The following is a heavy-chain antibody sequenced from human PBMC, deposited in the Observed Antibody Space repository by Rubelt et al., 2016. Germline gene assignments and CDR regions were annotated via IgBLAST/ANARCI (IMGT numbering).Heavy chain of an antibody. V-gene: IGHV1-18*01. D-gene: IGHD5-24*01. CDR3: ARRDGYNWDDAFDI. J-gene: IGHJ3*02. CDR1: GYTFTSYG. CDR2: ISASNGNT. Sequence: QVQLVQSGAEVKKPGASVKVSCKASGYTFTSYGISWVRQAPGQGLEWMGWISASNGNTNYAQKLQGRVSRTTDTARSTAYMELRSRGCDDTAVYDCARRDGYNWDDAFDIWGQGTMVTVSS.